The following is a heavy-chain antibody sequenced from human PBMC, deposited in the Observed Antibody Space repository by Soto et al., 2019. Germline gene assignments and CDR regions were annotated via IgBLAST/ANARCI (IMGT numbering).Heavy chain of an antibody. J-gene: IGHJ4*02. Sequence: EVQLLESGGGLAQPGGSLRLSCEASGFTFSNSDMCWVRQAPGKGLEWIGSITTGGENSFYADSVKGRFTISRDNSKNTLYLKMNSLRVHDTALYFCAKGGGGDHGDWGQGSPVAVSS. CDR3: AKGGGGDHGD. CDR2: ITTGGENS. V-gene: IGHV3-23*01. CDR1: GFTFSNSD. D-gene: IGHD3-16*01.